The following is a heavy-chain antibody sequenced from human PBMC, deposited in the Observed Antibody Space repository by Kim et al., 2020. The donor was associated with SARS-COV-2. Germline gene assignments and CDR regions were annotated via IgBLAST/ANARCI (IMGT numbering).Heavy chain of an antibody. CDR1: GFTFGDYA. J-gene: IGHJ3*02. D-gene: IGHD3-3*01. Sequence: GGSLRLSCAASGFTFGDYAMHWVRQAPGKGLEWVSLISGDGGSTYYADSVKGRFTISRDNSKNSLYLQMNSLRTEDTALYYCAKTKTARPEYDFWSGHDAFDIWGQGTMVTVSS. CDR2: ISGDGGST. V-gene: IGHV3-43*02. CDR3: AKTKTARPEYDFWSGHDAFDI.